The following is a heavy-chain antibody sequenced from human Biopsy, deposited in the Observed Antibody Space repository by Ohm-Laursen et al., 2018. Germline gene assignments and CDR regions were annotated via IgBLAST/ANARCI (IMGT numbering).Heavy chain of an antibody. D-gene: IGHD3-22*01. Sequence: PGTLSLTCTVNGGSWDFHYWSWVRQSPGPGLERIGEINRSGTTNYNPSLKSRVTISVDTSKNHFSLRLRSVTPADTAIYYCARDRGYYSDRTVPGYFDLWGRGTLVTVSS. CDR3: ARDRGYYSDRTVPGYFDL. V-gene: IGHV4-34*01. CDR1: GGSWDFHY. CDR2: INRSGTT. J-gene: IGHJ2*01.